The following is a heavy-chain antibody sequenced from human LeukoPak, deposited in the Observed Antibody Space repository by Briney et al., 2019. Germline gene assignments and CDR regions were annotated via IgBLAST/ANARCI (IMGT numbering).Heavy chain of an antibody. V-gene: IGHV3-23*01. CDR1: GFTFSSYA. CDR3: AKDADYGDYVAYTNWFDP. CDR2: ISGSGGST. Sequence: GGSLRLSCAASGFTFSSYAMSWVRQAPGKGLEWVSAISGSGGSTYYADSVKGRFTISRDNSKNTLYLQMNRLRAEDTAVYYCAKDADYGDYVAYTNWFDPWGQGTLVTVSS. D-gene: IGHD4-17*01. J-gene: IGHJ5*02.